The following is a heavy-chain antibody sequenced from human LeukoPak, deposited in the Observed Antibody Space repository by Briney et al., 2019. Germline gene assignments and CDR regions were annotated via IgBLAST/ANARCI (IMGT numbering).Heavy chain of an antibody. CDR2: ISSSSSTI. D-gene: IGHD3-10*01. CDR3: ARDRLYGSGSHYDAFDI. J-gene: IGHJ3*02. V-gene: IGHV3-48*04. CDR1: GFTFSSYS. Sequence: GGSLRLSCAASGFTFSSYSMNWVRQAPGKGLEWVSYISSSSSTIYYADSVKGRFTTSRDNAKNSLYLQMNSLRAEDTAVYYCARDRLYGSGSHYDAFDIWGQGTMVTVSS.